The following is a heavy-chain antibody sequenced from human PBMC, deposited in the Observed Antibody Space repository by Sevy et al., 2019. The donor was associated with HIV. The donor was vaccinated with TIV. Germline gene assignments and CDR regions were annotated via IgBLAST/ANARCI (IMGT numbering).Heavy chain of an antibody. Sequence: ASVKVSCKASGFTFRTYIMHWVRQAPGQRPEWMGWIHGGNGNTEYSQKFQSRVTITRDTSASTTYMEVSSLRSEDTAVYYCVRSREPAHYDILTGGWFDPWGQGTLVTVSS. V-gene: IGHV1-3*01. CDR3: VRSREPAHYDILTGGWFDP. J-gene: IGHJ5*02. CDR2: IHGGNGNT. CDR1: GFTFRTYI. D-gene: IGHD3-9*01.